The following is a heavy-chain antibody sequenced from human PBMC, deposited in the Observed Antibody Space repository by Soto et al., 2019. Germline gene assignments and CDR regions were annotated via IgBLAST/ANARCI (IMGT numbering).Heavy chain of an antibody. Sequence: QITLKESGPTLAKPTQTLTLTCTFSGFSLSTGGMGVGWIRQPPGKTLEWLALIYWDDDKRYSPSLKSRLTIAKDTSNNQVVLTMTNMDPVDTATNYCVHSRCAGDCLQSYSSHYYYGMDVWGQGTTVTVSS. D-gene: IGHD2-21*02. CDR2: IYWDDDK. CDR3: VHSRCAGDCLQSYSSHYYYGMDV. V-gene: IGHV2-5*02. J-gene: IGHJ6*02. CDR1: GFSLSTGGMG.